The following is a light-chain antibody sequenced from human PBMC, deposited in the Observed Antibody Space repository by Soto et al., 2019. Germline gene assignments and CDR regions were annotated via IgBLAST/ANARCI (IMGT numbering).Light chain of an antibody. CDR3: QQKGRTLDT. V-gene: IGKV3-20*01. CDR2: DAS. CDR1: QSVSGTY. Sequence: EIVLTQSPGTLSLSPGERATLSCRASQSVSGTYLAWSQQKAGQAPRLLIYDASSRATAIPDRFSGSGSGTVFSLTISKLEPEDSAMYYCQQKGRTLDTFGPGTKVSIK. J-gene: IGKJ3*01.